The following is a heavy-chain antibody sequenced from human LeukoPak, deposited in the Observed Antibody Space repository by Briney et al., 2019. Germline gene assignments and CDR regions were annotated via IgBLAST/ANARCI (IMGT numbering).Heavy chain of an antibody. V-gene: IGHV4-59*01. CDR1: GVSISSYY. D-gene: IGHD3-10*01. Sequence: TETLSLACTVSGVSISSYYWSWIRQPPGKGLEWVGYIYYTGSTNYNPSFKSRVTISVDTSKNQFSLNLRSVTAADTALYYCARVRSHGSGPEDFDYWGQGTLVTVSS. J-gene: IGHJ4*02. CDR2: IYYTGST. CDR3: ARVRSHGSGPEDFDY.